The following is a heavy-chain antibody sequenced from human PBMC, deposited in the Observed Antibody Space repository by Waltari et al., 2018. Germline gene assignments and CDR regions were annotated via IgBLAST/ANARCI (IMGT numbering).Heavy chain of an antibody. V-gene: IGHV3-30*02. Sequence: VQLLESGGGVVQPGGSLRLSCAASGFIFRSHGMPWVRQIPGKGLEWVGFISFDGKKIFDADSVRGRFSISRDNSDNMVFLQMNSLRPEDSGVYYCAKDGDYSLTEYDAFDVWGQGTVVTVSP. D-gene: IGHD4-17*01. CDR2: ISFDGKKI. CDR3: AKDGDYSLTEYDAFDV. CDR1: GFIFRSHG. J-gene: IGHJ3*01.